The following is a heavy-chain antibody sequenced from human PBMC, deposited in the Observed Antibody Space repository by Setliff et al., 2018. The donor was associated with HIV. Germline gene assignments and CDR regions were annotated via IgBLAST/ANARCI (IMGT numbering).Heavy chain of an antibody. V-gene: IGHV4-34*01. CDR3: ARLRRSSGWSFDY. Sequence: SETLSLTCAVYGGSLSGYHWSWIRQSPEKGLEWIGEINHSGSTNYNPSLKTRVSISIDTSKNQFSLKLTSVTAADSAVYYCARLRRSSGWSFDYWAQGTLVTVSS. D-gene: IGHD6-19*01. J-gene: IGHJ4*02. CDR2: INHSGST. CDR1: GGSLSGYH.